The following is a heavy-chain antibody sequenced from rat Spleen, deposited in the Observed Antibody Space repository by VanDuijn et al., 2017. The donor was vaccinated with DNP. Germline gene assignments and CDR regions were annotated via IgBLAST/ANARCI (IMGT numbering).Heavy chain of an antibody. V-gene: IGHV5-7*01. CDR1: GFTFSDYN. CDR2: ISYDGSST. Sequence: EVQLVESGGGLVQPGRSLKLSCAASGFTFSDYNMAWVRQAPKKGLEWVATISYDGSSTYYRDSVKGRFTISRDNAKSTLYLQMDSLRSEDTATYYCARAGTTVVTGFDYWGQGVMVTVSS. D-gene: IGHD1-1*01. J-gene: IGHJ2*01. CDR3: ARAGTTVVTGFDY.